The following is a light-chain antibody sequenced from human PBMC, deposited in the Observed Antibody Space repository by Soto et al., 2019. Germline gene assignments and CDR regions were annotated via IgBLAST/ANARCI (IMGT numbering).Light chain of an antibody. CDR3: HQYDVVPL. CDR2: DAS. J-gene: IGKJ2*01. V-gene: IGKV1-33*01. Sequence: DIQLTQSPSSLSASVGDRVTITCQASQDIRNYLNWYQQKPGKAPKLLIYDASNLQTGVPSRFSGSGSGTDFTFTISSLQPEDFATYFCHQYDVVPLFGQGTKLDIK. CDR1: QDIRNY.